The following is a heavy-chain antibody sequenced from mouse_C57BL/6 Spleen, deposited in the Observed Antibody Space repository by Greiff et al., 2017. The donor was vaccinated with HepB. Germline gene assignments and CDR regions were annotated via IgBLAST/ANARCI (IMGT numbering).Heavy chain of an antibody. CDR3: ARRYGSSPDYFDD. V-gene: IGHV5-6*01. J-gene: IGHJ2*01. D-gene: IGHD1-1*01. CDR1: GFTFSSYG. Sequence: EVQRVESGGDLVKPGGSLKLSCAASGFTFSSYGMSWVRQTPDKRLEWVATISSGGSYTYYPDSVKGRFTISRDNAKNTLYLQMSSLKSEDTAMYYCARRYGSSPDYFDDWGQGTTLTVSS. CDR2: ISSGGSYT.